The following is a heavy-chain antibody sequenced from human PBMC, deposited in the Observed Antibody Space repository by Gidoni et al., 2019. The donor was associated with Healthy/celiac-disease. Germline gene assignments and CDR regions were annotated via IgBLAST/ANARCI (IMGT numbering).Heavy chain of an antibody. CDR3: AKDLGLIPPAYWYFDL. D-gene: IGHD2-8*01. V-gene: IGHV3-23*01. CDR2: ISGSGGST. Sequence: EVQLLESGGGLVQPGGSLRLSCAASGFTFSSYAMSWVRQAPGKGLEWVSAISGSGGSTYYADSVKGRFTISRDNSKNTLYLQMNSLRAEDTAVYYCAKDLGLIPPAYWYFDLWGRGTLVTVSS. J-gene: IGHJ2*01. CDR1: GFTFSSYA.